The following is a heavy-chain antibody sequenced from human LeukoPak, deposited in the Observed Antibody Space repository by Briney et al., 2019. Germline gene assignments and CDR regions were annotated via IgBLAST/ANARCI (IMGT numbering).Heavy chain of an antibody. CDR3: AKSRPGNYYGTDY. J-gene: IGHJ4*02. D-gene: IGHD3-3*01. CDR2: INPNSGDT. Sequence: ASVKVSCKASGYSLTGYYMHWVRQAPGQGLEWMGWINPNSGDTNYAQKFQGRVTMTRDTSINTAYMELSSLRSDDTALFYCAKSRPGNYYGTDYWGQGTLVTVSS. V-gene: IGHV1-2*02. CDR1: GYSLTGYY.